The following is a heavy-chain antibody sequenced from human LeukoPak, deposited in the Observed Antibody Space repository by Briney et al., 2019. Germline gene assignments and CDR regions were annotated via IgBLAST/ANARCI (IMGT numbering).Heavy chain of an antibody. J-gene: IGHJ4*02. D-gene: IGHD3-10*01. Sequence: PGGSLRLSCAASGFTFSSYAMSWVRQAPGKGLERVSGISGSGGSTYYADSVKGRFTLSRDNSKNTLYLQMNSLRAEDTAVYYCAKDVANYGSGSYDYWGQGTLVTVSS. CDR2: ISGSGGST. V-gene: IGHV3-23*01. CDR1: GFTFSSYA. CDR3: AKDVANYGSGSYDY.